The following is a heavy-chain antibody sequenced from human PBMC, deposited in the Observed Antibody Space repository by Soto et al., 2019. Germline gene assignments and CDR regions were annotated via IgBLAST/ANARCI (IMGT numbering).Heavy chain of an antibody. Sequence: QVQLVESGGGVVQPGRSLRLSCAASGFTFSSYGMHWVRQAPGKGLEWVAVISYDGSNKYYADSVKRRFTISRDNSKNTLYLQMNSLRAEDTAVYYCAKDTGYCSGGSCHLIDYWGQGTLVTVSS. CDR2: ISYDGSNK. D-gene: IGHD2-15*01. J-gene: IGHJ4*02. CDR3: AKDTGYCSGGSCHLIDY. CDR1: GFTFSSYG. V-gene: IGHV3-30*18.